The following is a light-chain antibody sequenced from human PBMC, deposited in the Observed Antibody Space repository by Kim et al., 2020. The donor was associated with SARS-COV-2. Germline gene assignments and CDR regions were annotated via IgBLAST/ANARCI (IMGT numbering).Light chain of an antibody. CDR2: HDS. V-gene: IGLV3-1*01. J-gene: IGLJ3*02. CDR1: KLGDKY. Sequence: VSPGQTASITCSGDKLGDKYAYWYQQKPGQSPVLVIYHDSKRPSGIPERFSGSNSGNTATLTISGTQAMDEADYYCQAWDSSTVVFGGGTQLTVL. CDR3: QAWDSSTVV.